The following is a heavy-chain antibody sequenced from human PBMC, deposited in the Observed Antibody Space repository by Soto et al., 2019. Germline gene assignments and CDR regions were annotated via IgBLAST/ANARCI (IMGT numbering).Heavy chain of an antibody. D-gene: IGHD3-16*02. CDR1: GGSISSYY. V-gene: IGHV4-59*01. CDR3: ARVSMITFGGVIVDY. CDR2: IYYSGST. Sequence: SETLSLTCTVSGGSISSYYWSWIRQPPGRGLEWIGYIYYSGSTNYNPSLKSRVTISVDTSKNQFSLKLSSVTAADTAVYYCARVSMITFGGVIVDYWGQGTLVTVSS. J-gene: IGHJ4*02.